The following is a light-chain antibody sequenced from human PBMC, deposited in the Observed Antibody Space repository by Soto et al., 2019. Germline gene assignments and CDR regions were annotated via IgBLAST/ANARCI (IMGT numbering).Light chain of an antibody. V-gene: IGKV3-15*01. J-gene: IGKJ3*01. CDR2: GAS. Sequence: EIVMTQSPATLSVSPGERVTLSCRASQSVSSSLAWYQQKPGQAPRLLIYGASTRATGIPARFSGSGSGTELRVRSGSRGWGDLGVWDCQEYNSWPPFTFGPGTKVDIK. CDR3: QEYNSWPPFT. CDR1: QSVSSS.